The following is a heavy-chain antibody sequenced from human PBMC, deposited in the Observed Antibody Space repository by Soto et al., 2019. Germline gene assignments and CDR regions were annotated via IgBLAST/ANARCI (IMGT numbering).Heavy chain of an antibody. CDR1: AFTFSTYA. J-gene: IGHJ6*02. Sequence: VGSLRLSCAASAFTFSTYAMSWVRQAPGKGLEWVSVISGSGGYTYYADSVKGRFTISRDNSKNTLYLQMHSLRAEDTAVYYCAKETASATGRYYYGMDVWGQGTTVTVSS. CDR3: AKETASATGRYYYGMDV. D-gene: IGHD1-26*01. V-gene: IGHV3-23*01. CDR2: ISGSGGYT.